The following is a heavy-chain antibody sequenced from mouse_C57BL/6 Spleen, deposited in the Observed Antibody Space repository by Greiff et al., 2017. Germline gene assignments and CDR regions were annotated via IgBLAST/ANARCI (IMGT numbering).Heavy chain of an antibody. J-gene: IGHJ4*01. V-gene: IGHV1-74*01. CDR3: ASEGVFYAMYY. CDR2: IHPSDSDT. CDR1: GYNFTSYW. Sequence: QVQLQQPGAELVKPGASVKVSCKASGYNFTSYWMHWVKPRPGQGLEWIGRIHPSDSDTNYNQKFKGKATLTVDKSSSTAYMQLSILTSEDSAVYYCASEGVFYAMYYWGQGTSVTVAS.